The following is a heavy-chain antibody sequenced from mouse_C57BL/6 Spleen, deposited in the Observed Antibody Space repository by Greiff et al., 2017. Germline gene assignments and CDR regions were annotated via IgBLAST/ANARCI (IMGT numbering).Heavy chain of an antibody. V-gene: IGHV1-52*01. CDR3: ARGDYGSSPFAY. CDR2: IDPSDSET. Sequence: QVQLQQPGAELVRPGSSVKLSCKASGYTFTSHWMHWVKQRPIQGLEWIGNIDPSDSETHYNQKFKDKATLTVDKSSSTAYMQLSSLTSEDSAVXYCARGDYGSSPFAYWGQGTLVTVSA. CDR1: GYTFTSHW. D-gene: IGHD1-1*01. J-gene: IGHJ3*01.